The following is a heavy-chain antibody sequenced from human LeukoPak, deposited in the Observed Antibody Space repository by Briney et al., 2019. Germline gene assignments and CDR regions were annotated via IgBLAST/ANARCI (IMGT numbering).Heavy chain of an antibody. V-gene: IGHV3-23*01. CDR1: GFTFSSYA. D-gene: IGHD6-19*01. J-gene: IGHJ4*02. Sequence: PGGSLRLSCAASGFTFSSYAMSWVRQAPGKGLEWVSAISGSGGSTYYADSEKGRFTISRDNSKNTLYLQMNSLRAEDTAVYYCAKDRPDSSGWYYFDYWGQGTLVTVSS. CDR3: AKDRPDSSGWYYFDY. CDR2: ISGSGGST.